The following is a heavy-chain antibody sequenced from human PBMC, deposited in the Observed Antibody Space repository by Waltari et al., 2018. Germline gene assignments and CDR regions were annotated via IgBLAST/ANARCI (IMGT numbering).Heavy chain of an antibody. Sequence: QVQLQESGPGLVRPSQTLSLTCTVSGGSISRGSYYWSWIRQHPGKGLEWSGYVHHSGGTLYNPALESGVSRGVDTSKNQFSLKVSSVTAADTAVYYCAREMNPRAPYFDLWGQGALVTVSS. CDR2: VHHSGGT. CDR3: AREMNPRAPYFDL. J-gene: IGHJ4*02. CDR1: GGSISRGSYY. V-gene: IGHV4-31*03.